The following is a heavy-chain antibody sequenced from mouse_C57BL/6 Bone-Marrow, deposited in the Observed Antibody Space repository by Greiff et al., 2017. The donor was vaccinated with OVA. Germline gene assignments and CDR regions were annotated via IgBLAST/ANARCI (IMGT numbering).Heavy chain of an antibody. J-gene: IGHJ3*01. V-gene: IGHV10-1*01. D-gene: IGHD4-1*01. CDR2: IRSKSNNYAT. CDR3: VSSNWAQFAY. CDR1: GFSFNTYA. Sequence: EVQRVESGGGLVQPKGSLKLSCAASGFSFNTYAMNWVRQAPGKGLEWVARIRSKSNNYATYYADSVKDRFTISRDDSESMLYLQMNNLKTEDTAMYYCVSSNWAQFAYWGQGTLVTVSA.